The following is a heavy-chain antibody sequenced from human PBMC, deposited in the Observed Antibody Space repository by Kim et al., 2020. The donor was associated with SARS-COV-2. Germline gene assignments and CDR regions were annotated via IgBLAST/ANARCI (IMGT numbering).Heavy chain of an antibody. CDR3: ARHRKKPYYYGSGSYYNAWEYYYYGMDV. J-gene: IGHJ6*02. CDR1: GGSFSGYY. V-gene: IGHV4-34*01. Sequence: SETLSLTCAVYGGSFSGYYWSWIRQPPGKGLEWIGEINHSGSTNYNPSLKSRVTISVDTSKNQFSLKLSSVTAADTAVYYCARHRKKPYYYGSGSYYNAWEYYYYGMDVWGQGTTVTVSS. CDR2: INHSGST. D-gene: IGHD3-10*01.